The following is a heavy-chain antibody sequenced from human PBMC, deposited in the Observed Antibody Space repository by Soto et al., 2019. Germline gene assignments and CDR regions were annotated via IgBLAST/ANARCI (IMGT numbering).Heavy chain of an antibody. CDR3: ARLHGYCVSTSCHGYYGMDV. J-gene: IGHJ6*02. Sequence: PSETLSLTCAVSGGSISSGGYSWSWIRQPPGKGLEWIGYIYHSGSTYYNPSLKSRVTISVDRSKNQFSLKLSSVTAADTAVYYCARLHGYCVSTSCHGYYGMDVWGQGTTVTVSS. CDR2: IYHSGST. D-gene: IGHD2-2*03. CDR1: GGSISSGGYS. V-gene: IGHV4-30-2*01.